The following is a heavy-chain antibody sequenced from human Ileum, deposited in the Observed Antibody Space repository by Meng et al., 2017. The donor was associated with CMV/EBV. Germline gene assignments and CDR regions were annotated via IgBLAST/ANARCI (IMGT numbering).Heavy chain of an antibody. CDR3: ARMTNWNYGFHYGMDV. CDR2: IYAGGST. CDR1: GFTVSSQY. J-gene: IGHJ6*02. D-gene: IGHD1-7*01. Sequence: GESLKISCAVSGFTVSSQYMSWVRQSPGMGLEWVSAIYAGGSTYFVDSVKGRFTISRDNAKNMVYLQMNSLRVEDTAVYYCARMTNWNYGFHYGMDVWGQGTTVTVSS. V-gene: IGHV3-66*02.